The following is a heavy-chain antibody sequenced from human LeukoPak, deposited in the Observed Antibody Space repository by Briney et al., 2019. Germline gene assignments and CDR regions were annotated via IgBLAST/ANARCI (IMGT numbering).Heavy chain of an antibody. J-gene: IGHJ4*02. Sequence: PGGSLRLSCAASGFTVDDYAMHWVQQAPGKGLEWVSGISWNSGIIGYADSVKGRFTNSRDNAKNSLYLQMNSLRAEDTALYYCAKASALSAPSDYWGQGTLVTVSS. V-gene: IGHV3-9*01. CDR1: GFTVDDYA. CDR2: ISWNSGII. CDR3: AKASALSAPSDY.